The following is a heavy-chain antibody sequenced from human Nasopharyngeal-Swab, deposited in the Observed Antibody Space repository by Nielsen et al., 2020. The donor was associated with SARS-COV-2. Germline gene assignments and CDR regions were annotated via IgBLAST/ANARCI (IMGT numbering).Heavy chain of an antibody. CDR1: GYSFTSYW. J-gene: IGHJ6*02. V-gene: IGHV5-51*01. CDR3: ARQTWNYESGFYYYYGMDA. D-gene: IGHD1-7*01. CDR2: IYPGDSDT. Sequence: GESLKISCKGSGYSFTSYWIGWVRQMPGKGLEWMGIIYPGDSDTRYSPSFQGQVTISADKSISTAYLQWSSLKASDTAMYYCARQTWNYESGFYYYYGMDAWGQGTTVTVSS.